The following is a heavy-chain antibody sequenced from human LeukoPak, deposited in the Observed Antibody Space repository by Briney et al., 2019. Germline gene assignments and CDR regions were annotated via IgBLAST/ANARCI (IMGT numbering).Heavy chain of an antibody. J-gene: IGHJ5*02. V-gene: IGHV3-48*04. D-gene: IGHD1-14*01. CDR2: ISTSSSTM. CDR3: AREVRGFDP. CDR1: RFTFSSYS. Sequence: GGSLRLSCAASRFTFSSYSMDWVRQAPGKGLEWVSYISTSSSTMYYADSVKGRFTISRDNAKNSLYLQMNSLRAEDTAVYYCAREVRGFDPWGQGTLVTVSS.